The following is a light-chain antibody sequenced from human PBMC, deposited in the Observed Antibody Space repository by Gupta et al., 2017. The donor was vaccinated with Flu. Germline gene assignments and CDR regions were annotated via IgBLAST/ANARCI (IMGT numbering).Light chain of an antibody. CDR3: MQATRIPLYT. Sequence: IVMTQSPLSSRFTPGQPASISCRSSQSLVRRDGNTYLSWLHQRPGQPPRLLIYKRSNRIAGGPDRCSGSGAGTYFTMRISSVEADDVGIDYCMQATRIPLYTFGQGTKLEIK. CDR1: QSLVRRDGNTY. V-gene: IGKV2-24*01. J-gene: IGKJ2*01. CDR2: KRS.